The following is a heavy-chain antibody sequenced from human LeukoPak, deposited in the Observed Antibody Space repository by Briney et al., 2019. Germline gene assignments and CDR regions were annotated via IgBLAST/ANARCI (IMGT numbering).Heavy chain of an antibody. D-gene: IGHD6-19*01. CDR3: ARGSGWYFYYFDY. Sequence: GASVKVSCKASGYTFTGYYMHWVRPAPGQGLEWMGWINPNSGGTNYAQKFQGRVTMTRDTSISTAYMELSRLRSDDTAVYYCARGSGWYFYYFDYWGQGTLVTVSS. V-gene: IGHV1-2*02. CDR2: INPNSGGT. CDR1: GYTFTGYY. J-gene: IGHJ4*02.